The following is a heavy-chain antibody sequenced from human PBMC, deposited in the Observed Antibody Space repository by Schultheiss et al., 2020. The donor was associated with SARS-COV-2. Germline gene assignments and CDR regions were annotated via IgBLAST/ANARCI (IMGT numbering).Heavy chain of an antibody. D-gene: IGHD2-21*01. CDR3: ARGYSIGIAFDM. CDR1: GGTFSSYA. Sequence: SVKVSCKASGGTFSSYAISWVRQAPGQGLEWMGGIIPIFGKVDYAQKFQGRVTITRDTSAGTVYMELRRLRSEDTAIYYCARGYSIGIAFDMWGQGTMVTVSS. CDR2: IIPIFGKV. V-gene: IGHV1-69*05. J-gene: IGHJ3*02.